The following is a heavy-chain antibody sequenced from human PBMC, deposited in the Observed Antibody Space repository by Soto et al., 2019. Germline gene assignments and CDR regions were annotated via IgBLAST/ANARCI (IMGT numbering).Heavy chain of an antibody. CDR2: INPNSGGT. J-gene: IGHJ6*02. D-gene: IGHD5-12*01. CDR3: ARVRIVATINVSYYYYGMDV. CDR1: GYTFTGYY. V-gene: IGHV1-2*04. Sequence: ASVKVSCKASGYTFTGYYMHWVRQAPGQGLEWMGWINPNSGGTNYAQKFQGWVTMTRDTSISTAYMELSRLRSDDTAVYYCARVRIVATINVSYYYYGMDVWGQGTTVTVSS.